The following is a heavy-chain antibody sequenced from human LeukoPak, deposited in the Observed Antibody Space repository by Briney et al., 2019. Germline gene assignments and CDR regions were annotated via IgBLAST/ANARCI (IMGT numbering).Heavy chain of an antibody. CDR2: VRGSRGPI. V-gene: IGHV3-23*01. Sequence: GGSLRLSCVASGFTFSSHAMSWVRQAPGKGLEWVSVVRGSRGPIYYADYVKRQFTISRDNSKNPLYLQMNSLRADDTAVYYCAKGMYSSDWYLFYCWGQGTLITVSS. CDR1: GFTFSSHA. CDR3: AKGMYSSDWYLFYC. D-gene: IGHD6-19*01. J-gene: IGHJ4*02.